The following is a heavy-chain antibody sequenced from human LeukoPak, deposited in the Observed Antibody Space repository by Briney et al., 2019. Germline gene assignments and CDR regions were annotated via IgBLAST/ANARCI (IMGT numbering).Heavy chain of an antibody. V-gene: IGHV4-38-2*01. CDR1: GYSISSGCY. CDR2: IYHSGST. D-gene: IGHD2-2*01. Sequence: SETLSLTCAVSGYSISSGCYWGWIRQPPGKGLEWIGSIYHSGSTNYNPSLKSRVTISVDTSKNQFSLKLSSVTAADTAVYYCARARVPAADFDYWGQGTLVTVSS. J-gene: IGHJ4*02. CDR3: ARARVPAADFDY.